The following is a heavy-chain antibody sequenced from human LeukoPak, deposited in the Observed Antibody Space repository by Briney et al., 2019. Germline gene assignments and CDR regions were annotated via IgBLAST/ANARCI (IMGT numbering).Heavy chain of an antibody. CDR2: IYYTGIT. CDR3: ASGYSYDLFDY. CDR1: GGSISSYY. V-gene: IGHV4-59*12. J-gene: IGHJ4*02. Sequence: PSETLSLTCTVSGGSISSYYWSWIRQPPGKGLEWIGYIYYTGITNYNPSLKSRVTISVDTSKNQFSLKLSSVTAADTAVYYCASGYSYDLFDYWGQGTLVTVSS. D-gene: IGHD5-18*01.